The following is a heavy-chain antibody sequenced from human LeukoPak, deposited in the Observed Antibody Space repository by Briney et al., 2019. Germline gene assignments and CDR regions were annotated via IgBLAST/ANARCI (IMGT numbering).Heavy chain of an antibody. J-gene: IGHJ6*02. CDR3: ARGLYYYDSSGYYMVRNYYGMDV. CDR2: IYTSGST. CDR1: GGSISSYY. Sequence: SETLSLTCTVPGGSISSYYWSWIRQPAGKGLEWIGRIYTSGSTNYNPSLKSRVTMSVDTSKNRFSLKLSSVTAADTAVYYCARGLYYYDSSGYYMVRNYYGMDVWGQGTTVTVSS. D-gene: IGHD3-22*01. V-gene: IGHV4-4*07.